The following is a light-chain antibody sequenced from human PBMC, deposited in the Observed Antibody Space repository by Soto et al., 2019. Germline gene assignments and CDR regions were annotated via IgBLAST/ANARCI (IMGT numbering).Light chain of an antibody. CDR3: QQSDSTPPWT. CDR2: APS. J-gene: IGKJ1*01. Sequence: DIQMTQSPSSLSASVGDRVTITCRASQSISKYLIRFQQKQGKAPKLLIYAPSSLQSGVQSRFRGRGSGTDFTLTISSLQPKDFAPYYCQQSDSTPPWTFGQGTKVVIK. CDR1: QSISKY. V-gene: IGKV1-39*01.